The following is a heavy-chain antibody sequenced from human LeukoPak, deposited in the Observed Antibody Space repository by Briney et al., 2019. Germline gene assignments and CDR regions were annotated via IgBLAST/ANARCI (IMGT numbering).Heavy chain of an antibody. V-gene: IGHV1-69*06. Sequence: SVKVSCKTSGYTFTSYGISWVRQAPGQGLEWMGGIIPIFGTANYAQKFQGRVTITADKSTSTAYMELSSLRSEDTAVYYCARAPYYYDSSGYHFDYWGQGTLVTVSS. J-gene: IGHJ4*02. CDR1: GYTFTSYG. D-gene: IGHD3-22*01. CDR3: ARAPYYYDSSGYHFDY. CDR2: IIPIFGTA.